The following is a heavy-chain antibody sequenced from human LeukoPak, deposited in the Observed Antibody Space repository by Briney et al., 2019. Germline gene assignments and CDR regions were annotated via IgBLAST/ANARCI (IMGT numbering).Heavy chain of an antibody. CDR2: ISGSGGST. CDR1: GVTFSRST. J-gene: IGHJ4*02. CDR3: AKDQTDTGAWYFDY. D-gene: IGHD6-19*01. V-gene: IGHV3-23*01. Sequence: GGSLRLSCAASGVTFSRSTMCWVRQAPGKGLEWVSVISGSGGSTYYADSVKGRFTISRDNSKNTLYLQMNSLRAEDTAVYYCAKDQTDTGAWYFDYWGQGTLVTVPS.